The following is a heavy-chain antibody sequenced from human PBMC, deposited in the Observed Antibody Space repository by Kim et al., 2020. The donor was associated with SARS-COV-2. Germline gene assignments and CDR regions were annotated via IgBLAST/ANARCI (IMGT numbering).Heavy chain of an antibody. J-gene: IGHJ4*02. D-gene: IGHD2-2*01. CDR3: AKDGGYCSSTSCDGLSDY. CDR2: ISYDGSNK. Sequence: GGSLRLSCAASGFTFSSYGMHWVRQAPGKGLEWVAVISYDGSNKYYADSVKGRFTISRDNSKNTLYLQMNSLRAEDTAVYYCAKDGGYCSSTSCDGLSDYWGQGTLVTVSS. CDR1: GFTFSSYG. V-gene: IGHV3-30*18.